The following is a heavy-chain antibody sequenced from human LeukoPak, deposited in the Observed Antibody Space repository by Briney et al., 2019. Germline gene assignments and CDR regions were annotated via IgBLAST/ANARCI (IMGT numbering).Heavy chain of an antibody. D-gene: IGHD5-24*01. J-gene: IGHJ4*02. CDR3: ARVRRDGYDSPDY. Sequence: SETLSLTCTVSGGSITSYYWSWIRQPPGKGLECIGYIYYSGSTYYNPSLKSRVTISVDTSKNQFSLKLSSVTAADTAVYYCARVRRDGYDSPDYWGQGTLVTVSS. V-gene: IGHV4-59*01. CDR1: GGSITSYY. CDR2: IYYSGST.